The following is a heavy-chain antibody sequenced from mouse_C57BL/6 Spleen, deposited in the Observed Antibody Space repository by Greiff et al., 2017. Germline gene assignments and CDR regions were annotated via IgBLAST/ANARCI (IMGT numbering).Heavy chain of an antibody. J-gene: IGHJ4*01. CDR2: IYPRSGNT. V-gene: IGHV1-81*01. CDR3: ARYYYGSNYAMEY. CDR1: GYTFTSYG. Sequence: LVESGAELARPGASVKLSCKASGYTFTSYGISWVKQRTGQGLEWIGEIYPRSGNTYYNEKFKGKATLTADKSSSTAYMELRSLTSEDSAVYFCARYYYGSNYAMEYWGQGTSVTVSS. D-gene: IGHD1-1*01.